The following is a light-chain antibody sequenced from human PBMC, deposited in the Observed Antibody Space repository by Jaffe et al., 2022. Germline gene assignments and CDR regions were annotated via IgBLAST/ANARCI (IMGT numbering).Light chain of an antibody. Sequence: QSALTQPPSVSGSPGQSVTISCTGISSDVSGYYHVSWYQQPPGTAPKLIIYEVTNRPSGVPDRFSGSKSGTTASLTISGLQAEDEADYYCCSCTSSSSWVFGGGTKLTVL. V-gene: IGLV2-18*02. CDR3: CSCTSSSSWV. J-gene: IGLJ3*02. CDR1: SSDVSGYYH. CDR2: EVT.